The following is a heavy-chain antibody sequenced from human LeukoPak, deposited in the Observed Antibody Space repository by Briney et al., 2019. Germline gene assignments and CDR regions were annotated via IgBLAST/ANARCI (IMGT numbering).Heavy chain of an antibody. Sequence: GGSLRLSCAASGFTFSKYGMYWVRQAPGKGLEWVAFIRNDGRNKYYTDSVKGRFTISRDNSKNTLYLQMNSLRAEDTAVYYCAKDLNYGDLLDYWGQGTLVTASS. CDR2: IRNDGRNK. J-gene: IGHJ4*02. D-gene: IGHD4-17*01. V-gene: IGHV3-30*02. CDR1: GFTFSKYG. CDR3: AKDLNYGDLLDY.